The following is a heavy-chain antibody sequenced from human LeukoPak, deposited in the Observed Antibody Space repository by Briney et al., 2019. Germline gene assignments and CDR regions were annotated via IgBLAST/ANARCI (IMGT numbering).Heavy chain of an antibody. D-gene: IGHD4-17*01. Sequence: SVKVSCKASGGTFSSYAISWVRQAPGQGLEWMGGIIPIFGTANYAQKFQGRVTITADESTRTAYMELSSLRSEDTAVYYCARAPNYGDYVLAYLDYWGQGTLVTVSS. CDR2: IIPIFGTA. J-gene: IGHJ4*02. CDR3: ARAPNYGDYVLAYLDY. CDR1: GGTFSSYA. V-gene: IGHV1-69*01.